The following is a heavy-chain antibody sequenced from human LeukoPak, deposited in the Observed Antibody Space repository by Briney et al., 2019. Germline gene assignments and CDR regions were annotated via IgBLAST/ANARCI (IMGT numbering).Heavy chain of an antibody. J-gene: IGHJ4*02. D-gene: IGHD6-13*01. V-gene: IGHV3-11*04. CDR3: ARYRGHSTNGPYFFDY. Sequence: GGSLRLSCVASGFTFSDYYMSWVRQSPEKGLERVSYIDPSGDTIYYADSVKGRFTISRDNAKNSLYLRMNGLRAEDTAVYYCARYRGHSTNGPYFFDYWGQGTLVTVSS. CDR1: GFTFSDYY. CDR2: IDPSGDTI.